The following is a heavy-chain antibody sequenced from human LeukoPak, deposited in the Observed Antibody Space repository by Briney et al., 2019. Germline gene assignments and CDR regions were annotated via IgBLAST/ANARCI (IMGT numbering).Heavy chain of an antibody. CDR2: ISINTDT. V-gene: IGHV3-53*01. Sequence: GGSLTLSCAASGIAVTGNYMSWVRQPPGTGLEWVSFISINTDTFYADSVRGRFTISRDSSENTLFLRMNSLRDEDSAVYYCAIAQSWDELFDSWGQGTLVTVSS. D-gene: IGHD1-26*01. CDR3: AIAQSWDELFDS. J-gene: IGHJ4*02. CDR1: GIAVTGNY.